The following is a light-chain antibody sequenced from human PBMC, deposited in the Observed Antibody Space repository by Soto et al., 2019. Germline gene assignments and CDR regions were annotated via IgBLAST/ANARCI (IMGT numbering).Light chain of an antibody. V-gene: IGKV2D-29*01. J-gene: IGKJ2*01. CDR3: MQSIDLPPT. CDR2: EVS. CDR1: QTARHTDGRTY. Sequence: DIVMTQIPLSLSVTPGRAASISCKSSQTARHTDGRTYLYWYRQKPGQPPHLLIYEVSNRFSGVPERFGGSGSGTDFTLNISRVEADDVGVYYGMQSIDLPPTFGKGTKLEIK.